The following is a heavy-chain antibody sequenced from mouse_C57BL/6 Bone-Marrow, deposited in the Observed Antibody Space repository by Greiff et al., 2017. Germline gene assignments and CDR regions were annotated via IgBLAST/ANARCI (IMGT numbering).Heavy chain of an antibody. CDR1: GFTFNTYA. V-gene: IGHV10-3*01. CDR2: IRSKSSNYAT. Sequence: EVQLVESGGGLVQPKGSLKLSCAASGFTFNTYAMHWVRQAPGKGLEWVARIRSKSSNYATYYADSVKDRFTISRDDSQSMLYLQMNNLKTEDTAMCYCVRSLLLRYYYAMDYWGQGASVTVSS. J-gene: IGHJ4*01. D-gene: IGHD1-1*01. CDR3: VRSLLLRYYYAMDY.